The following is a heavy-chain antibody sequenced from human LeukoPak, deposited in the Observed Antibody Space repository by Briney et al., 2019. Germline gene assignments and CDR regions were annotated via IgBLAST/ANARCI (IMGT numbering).Heavy chain of an antibody. J-gene: IGHJ5*02. Sequence: GGSLRLSCAASRFTFDEYGMSWVRQTAGKGLEWVSGINWNGRSIGYADSVKGRFTVSRDNAKNSLYLQMNSLTAEDTAVHYCVRAYHPGGWFELWGQGTLVTVSS. V-gene: IGHV3-20*04. CDR2: INWNGRSI. D-gene: IGHD2-21*01. CDR1: RFTFDEYG. CDR3: VRAYHPGGWFEL.